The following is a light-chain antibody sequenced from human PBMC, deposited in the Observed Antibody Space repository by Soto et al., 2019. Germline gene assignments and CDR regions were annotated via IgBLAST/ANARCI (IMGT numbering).Light chain of an antibody. V-gene: IGLV2-14*01. CDR1: SSDVGGYNY. Sequence: QSALTQPASVSGSPGQSITISCTGTSSDVGGYNYVSWYQHHPGKAPKLMIYEVSNRPSGVSNRFSGSKSGNTASLTISGLQAEYEAEYYCSSYTSSTTRVFGTGTKVTVL. J-gene: IGLJ1*01. CDR3: SSYTSSTTRV. CDR2: EVS.